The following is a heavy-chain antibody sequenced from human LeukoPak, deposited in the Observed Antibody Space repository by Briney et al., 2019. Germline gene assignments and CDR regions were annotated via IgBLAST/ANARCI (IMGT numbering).Heavy chain of an antibody. CDR1: GYTFTSYG. CDR2: ISAYNGNT. CDR3: ARSGIVVVVAASNWFDP. V-gene: IGHV1-18*01. D-gene: IGHD2-15*01. J-gene: IGHJ5*02. Sequence: ASVKVSCKASGYTFTSYGISWVRQAPGQGLEWMGRISAYNGNTNYAQKLQGRVTMTTDKSTSTAYMELRSLRSDDTAVYYCARSGIVVVVAASNWFDPWGQGTLVTVSS.